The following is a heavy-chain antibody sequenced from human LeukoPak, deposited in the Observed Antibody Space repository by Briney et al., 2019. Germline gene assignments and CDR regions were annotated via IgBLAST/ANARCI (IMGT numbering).Heavy chain of an antibody. Sequence: SETLSLTCGVSGVSFSGYCWTWIRQPPGKGLEWIGETNHKGPTNYNPSLNSRVSISVNRSKNQFSLKLSSVTAADTAVYYCARVVAIETTVPIDYWGQGTLVTVSS. V-gene: IGHV4-34*01. CDR1: GVSFSGYC. J-gene: IGHJ4*02. D-gene: IGHD4-17*01. CDR2: TNHKGPT. CDR3: ARVVAIETTVPIDY.